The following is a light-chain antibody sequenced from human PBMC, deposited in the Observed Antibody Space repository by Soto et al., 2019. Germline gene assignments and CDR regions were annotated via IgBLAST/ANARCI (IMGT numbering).Light chain of an antibody. CDR2: DAS. Sequence: EIVLTQSPATLSLSPGERATLSCRASQSVSSHLAWYQQKPGQAPRLLIYDASNRATGIPARFSGSGSGTDFTLTIRSLEPEDFAVYYCQQRSNWPWTFGQGTKVEIK. V-gene: IGKV3-11*01. CDR1: QSVSSH. CDR3: QQRSNWPWT. J-gene: IGKJ1*01.